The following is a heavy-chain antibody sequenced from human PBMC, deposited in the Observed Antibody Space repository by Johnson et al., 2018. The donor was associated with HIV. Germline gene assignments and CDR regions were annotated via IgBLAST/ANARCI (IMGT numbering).Heavy chain of an antibody. J-gene: IGHJ3*01. V-gene: IGHV3-11*04. CDR1: GFTFSDYY. CDR2: ISSSGATK. D-gene: IGHD5-18*01. CDR3: AKERTAMVTPCDA. Sequence: QVQLVESGGGLVKPGGSLRLSCAASGFTFSDYYMSWIRQAPGKGLEWVSYISSSGATKYYADSVKGRFTISRDNTENLVYLQMNILRVADTAVYYCAKERTAMVTPCDAGGQGTRVTVSS.